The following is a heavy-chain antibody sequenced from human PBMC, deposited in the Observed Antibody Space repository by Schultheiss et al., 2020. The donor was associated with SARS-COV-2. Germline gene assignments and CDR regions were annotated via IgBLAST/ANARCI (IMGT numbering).Heavy chain of an antibody. CDR2: IWYDGSNK. Sequence: GGSLRLSCAASGFTFSSYGMHWVRQAPGKGLEWVAVIWYDGSNKYYADSVKGRFTISRDNSKNTVYLQMNSLRAEDTAVYYCARGGPGGSYYHYSYYMDVWGTGTTVTVSS. CDR3: ARGGPGGSYYHYSYYMDV. CDR1: GFTFSSYG. V-gene: IGHV3-33*01. D-gene: IGHD4-23*01. J-gene: IGHJ6*03.